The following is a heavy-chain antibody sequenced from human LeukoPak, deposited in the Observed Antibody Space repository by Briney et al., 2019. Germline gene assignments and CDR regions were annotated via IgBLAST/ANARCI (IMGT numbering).Heavy chain of an antibody. CDR2: ISSDGSST. D-gene: IGHD1-26*01. Sequence: GGSLRLSCAASGFTFSSYWTHWVRQAPGKGLVWVSRISSDGSSTTYADSVKGRFTISRDNAKNTLYLQMNSLRAEDTAVYYCARGYSGSYRVDYWGQGTLVTVPS. CDR1: GFTFSSYW. V-gene: IGHV3-74*01. J-gene: IGHJ4*02. CDR3: ARGYSGSYRVDY.